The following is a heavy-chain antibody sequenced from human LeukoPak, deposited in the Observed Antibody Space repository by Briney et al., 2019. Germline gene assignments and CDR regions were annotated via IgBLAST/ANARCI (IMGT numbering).Heavy chain of an antibody. V-gene: IGHV1-69*13. CDR1: GGTFSSYA. Sequence: SVEVSCKASGGTFSSYAISWVRQAPGQGLEWMGGIIPIFGTANYAQKFQGRVTITADESTSTAYMELSSLRSEDTAVYYCARANYYDSSGYYYGYWGQGTLVTVSS. J-gene: IGHJ4*02. D-gene: IGHD3-22*01. CDR2: IIPIFGTA. CDR3: ARANYYDSSGYYYGY.